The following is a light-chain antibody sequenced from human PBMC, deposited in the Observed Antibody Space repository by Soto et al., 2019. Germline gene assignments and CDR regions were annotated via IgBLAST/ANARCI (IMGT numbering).Light chain of an antibody. CDR1: QTFGRTY. CDR3: QQFGTSPLYT. CDR2: DAS. V-gene: IGKV3-20*01. J-gene: IGKJ2*01. Sequence: ESVLTQSQGTLSVSPGERVTLSCRASQTFGRTYLAWYQQKTGQSPRLLIYDASSRATGIPDRFSGSGSGTDFTLTISRLEPEDYAVYHCQQFGTSPLYTFGQGTKVEIK.